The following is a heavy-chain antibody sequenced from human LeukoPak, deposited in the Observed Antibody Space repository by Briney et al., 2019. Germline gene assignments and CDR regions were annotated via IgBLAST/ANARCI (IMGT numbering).Heavy chain of an antibody. Sequence: ASVKVSCKASGYTFTGYFMHWVRQAPGQGLEWMGWINPNSGGTNYAQKFQGRVTMTRDTSISTAYMELSRLRSDDTAVYYCARGYVDTAMVDYWGQGTLVTVSS. CDR1: GYTFTGYF. D-gene: IGHD5-18*01. V-gene: IGHV1-2*02. CDR3: ARGYVDTAMVDY. CDR2: INPNSGGT. J-gene: IGHJ4*02.